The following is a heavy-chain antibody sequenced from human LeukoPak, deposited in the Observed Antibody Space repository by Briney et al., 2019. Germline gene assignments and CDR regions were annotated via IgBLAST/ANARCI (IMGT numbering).Heavy chain of an antibody. CDR2: MNPNSGNT. V-gene: IGHV1-8*01. CDR1: GYTFANYD. J-gene: IGHJ4*02. Sequence: GASVKVSCKASGYTFANYDINWVRQATGQGLEWMGWMNPNSGNTGYAQKFQGRVTLTRNASITTAYMELSSLRSEDTALYYCARGVPFDRYDSSGYPPESWGQGTLVTVSS. CDR3: ARGVPFDRYDSSGYPPES. D-gene: IGHD3-22*01.